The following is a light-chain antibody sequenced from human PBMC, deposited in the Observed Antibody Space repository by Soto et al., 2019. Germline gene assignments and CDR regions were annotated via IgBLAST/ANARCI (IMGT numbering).Light chain of an antibody. Sequence: EIVLTQSPGTLSLSPGERATLSCRASQNVSSTYLAWYQQKPGQAPRLLVYGASSRATGIPDRFSGSGSGGAGTDFTLSISRLEPEDFAVYYCQQYGSSPLFTFGPGTKVDIK. J-gene: IGKJ3*01. V-gene: IGKV3-20*01. CDR3: QQYGSSPLFT. CDR2: GAS. CDR1: QNVSSTY.